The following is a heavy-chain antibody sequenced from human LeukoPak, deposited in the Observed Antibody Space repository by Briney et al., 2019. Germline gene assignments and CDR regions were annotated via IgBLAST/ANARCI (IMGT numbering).Heavy chain of an antibody. V-gene: IGHV4-61*01. J-gene: IGHJ1*01. CDR2: IYYSGST. CDR3: ARGYSSGYGGPFEYFQH. Sequence: KPSETLSLTCTVSGGSVSSGSYYWSWIRQPPGKGLEWIGYIYYSGSTNYNPSLKSRVTISVDTSKNQFSLKLSSVTAADTAVYYCARGYSSGYGGPFEYFQHWGQGTLVTVSS. CDR1: GGSVSSGSYY. D-gene: IGHD6-19*01.